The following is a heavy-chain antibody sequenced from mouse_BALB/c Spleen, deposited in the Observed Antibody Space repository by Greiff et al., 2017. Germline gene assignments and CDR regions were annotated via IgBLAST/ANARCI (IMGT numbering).Heavy chain of an antibody. CDR2: ISSGSSTI. V-gene: IGHV5-17*02. J-gene: IGHJ2*01. Sequence: DVMLVESGGGLVQPGGSRKLSCAASGFTFSSFGMHWVRQAPEKGLEWVAYISSGSSTIYYADTVKGRFTISRDNPKNTLFLQMTSLRSEDTAMYYCARNYDYDYFDYWGQGTTLTVSS. CDR1: GFTFSSFG. D-gene: IGHD2-4*01. CDR3: ARNYDYDYFDY.